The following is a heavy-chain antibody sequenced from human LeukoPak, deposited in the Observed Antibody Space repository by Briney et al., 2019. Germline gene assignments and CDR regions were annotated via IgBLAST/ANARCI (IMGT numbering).Heavy chain of an antibody. CDR3: AKYSGSSSWYGSTTTDY. Sequence: GGSLRLSCAASGFTFSSYAMSWVRQAPGQGLEWVSAISGSGGSTYYADSVKGRFTISRDNSKNTLYLQMNSLRAGDTAVYYCAKYSGSSSWYGSTTTDYWGQGTLVTVSS. D-gene: IGHD6-13*01. J-gene: IGHJ4*02. CDR1: GFTFSSYA. CDR2: ISGSGGST. V-gene: IGHV3-23*01.